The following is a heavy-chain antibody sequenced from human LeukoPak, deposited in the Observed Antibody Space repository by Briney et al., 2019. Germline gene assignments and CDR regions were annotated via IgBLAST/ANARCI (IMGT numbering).Heavy chain of an antibody. CDR1: GFTFSSYA. CDR2: ISGSGGST. Sequence: GGSLRLSCAASGFTFSSYAMSWVRQAPGKGLEWVSAISGSGGSTYYADSVKGRFTISRDNPNNTLDLQMNSLTAEDTAVYYCAKGPVAVAGYYFDHWGQGTLVTVSS. CDR3: AKGPVAVAGYYFDH. D-gene: IGHD6-19*01. J-gene: IGHJ4*02. V-gene: IGHV3-23*01.